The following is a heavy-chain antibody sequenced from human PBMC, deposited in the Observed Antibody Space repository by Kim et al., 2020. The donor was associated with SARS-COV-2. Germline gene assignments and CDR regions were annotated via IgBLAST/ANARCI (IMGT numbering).Heavy chain of an antibody. CDR3: ARVGYDYVWGSNRDYYYYYGMDV. J-gene: IGHJ6*02. CDR1: GFTFSDYY. Sequence: GGSLRLSCAVSGFTFSDYYMSWIRQAPGKGLEWVSYISSSSSYTNYADSVKGRFTISRDNAKNLLYLQLNSLRAADTAVYYCARVGYDYVWGSNRDYYYYYGMDVWGQGTTVTVSS. V-gene: IGHV3-11*05. CDR2: ISSSSSYT. D-gene: IGHD3-16*02.